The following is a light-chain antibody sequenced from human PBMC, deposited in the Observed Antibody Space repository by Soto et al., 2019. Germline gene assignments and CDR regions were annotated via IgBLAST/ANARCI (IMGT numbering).Light chain of an antibody. CDR3: QQRSNWPPIT. J-gene: IGKJ5*01. V-gene: IGKV3-11*01. Sequence: EIVLTQSPATLSLSPGERATLSCRASQSVSSYLAWYQQKPGQAPRLLIYDASNRATGIPARFTASWSRTDFPLTTSSLEPINFAVNYCQQRSNWPPITFGQGTRREIK. CDR1: QSVSSY. CDR2: DAS.